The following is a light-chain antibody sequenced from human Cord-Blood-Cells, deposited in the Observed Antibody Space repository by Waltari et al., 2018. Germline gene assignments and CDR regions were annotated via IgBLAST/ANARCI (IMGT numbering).Light chain of an antibody. J-gene: IGKJ3*01. V-gene: IGKV1-39*01. CDR1: QSISSY. CDR3: QQSYSH. CDR2: AAS. Sequence: DIQMTQSPSSLSASVGDRVTITCRASQSISSYLNWYQQKPGKAPKLLIYAASSSQSGVPSRFSGSGSGTDFTLTISSLQPEDFATYYCQQSYSHFGPGTKVDIK.